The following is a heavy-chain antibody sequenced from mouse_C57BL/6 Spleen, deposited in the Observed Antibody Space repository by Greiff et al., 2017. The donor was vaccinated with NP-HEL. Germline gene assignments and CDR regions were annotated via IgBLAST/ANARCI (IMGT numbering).Heavy chain of an antibody. CDR3: TRTTVVARDYFDY. CDR2: IDPEDGDT. D-gene: IGHD1-1*01. Sequence: VQLKESGAELVRPGASVKLSCTASGFNIKDYYMHWVKQRPEQGLEWIGRIDPEDGDTEYAPKFQGKATMTADTSSNTAYLQLSSLTSEDTAVYYCTRTTVVARDYFDYWGQGTTLTVSS. V-gene: IGHV14-1*01. CDR1: GFNIKDYY. J-gene: IGHJ2*01.